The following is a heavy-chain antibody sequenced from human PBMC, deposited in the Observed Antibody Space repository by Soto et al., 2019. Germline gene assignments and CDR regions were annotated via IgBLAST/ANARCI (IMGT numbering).Heavy chain of an antibody. CDR2: IIPIFGTA. D-gene: IGHD1-26*01. V-gene: IGHV1-69*06. CDR3: GRNGGRHAGRIAY. Sequence: QVQLVQSGAEVKKPGSSVKVSCKASGGTFSSYSINWVRQAPGQGLAWMGEIIPIFGTANYAQKFQGRVTITADKSTSTAYMELRSLRSEDTAVYYGGRNGGRHAGRIAYWGQGTLVTVPS. J-gene: IGHJ4*02. CDR1: GGTFSSYS.